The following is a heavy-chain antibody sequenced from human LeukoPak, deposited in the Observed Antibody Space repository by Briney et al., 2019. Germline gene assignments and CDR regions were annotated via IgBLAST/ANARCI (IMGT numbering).Heavy chain of an antibody. J-gene: IGHJ4*02. D-gene: IGHD1-26*01. CDR1: GFIFSSYG. CDR3: AKDSLRERIVGSTTRGVNDY. V-gene: IGHV3-30*02. CDR2: IRYDGRNK. Sequence: GGSLRLSCAASGFIFSSYGMHWVRQAPGKGLEWVAFIRYDGRNKYYADSVKGRFTISRDNSKNTLYLQMNSLRGEDTAVYYCAKDSLRERIVGSTTRGVNDYWGRGTLVTVSS.